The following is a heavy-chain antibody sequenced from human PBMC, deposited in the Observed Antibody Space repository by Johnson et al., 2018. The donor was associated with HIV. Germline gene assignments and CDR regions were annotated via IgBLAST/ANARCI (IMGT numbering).Heavy chain of an antibody. V-gene: IGHV3-30*02. CDR1: GFTFSSYG. CDR2: IRYDGSNK. Sequence: QVQLVESGGGVVQPGGSLRLSCAASGFTFSSYGMHWVRQAPGKGLVWVAFIRYDGSNKYYADAVKGRFTISRDNSKNTLYLQMNSLRAEDTVVYYCAKDLIELQGAFDIWGQGTMVTVSS. J-gene: IGHJ3*02. D-gene: IGHD1-26*01. CDR3: AKDLIELQGAFDI.